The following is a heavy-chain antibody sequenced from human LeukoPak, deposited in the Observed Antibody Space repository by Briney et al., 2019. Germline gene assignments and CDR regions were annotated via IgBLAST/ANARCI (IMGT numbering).Heavy chain of an antibody. Sequence: GGSLRLSCAASGFTFSSSDMHWVRQATGKGLEWVSAIGRGGDTYYADSVKGRFTISRENAKNSLYLQMNSLSEGDTAVYYCARDQDDYVWGSYQSYWGQGTLVTVSS. J-gene: IGHJ4*02. D-gene: IGHD3-16*02. CDR1: GFTFSSSD. CDR3: ARDQDDYVWGSYQSY. CDR2: IGRGGDT. V-gene: IGHV3-13*01.